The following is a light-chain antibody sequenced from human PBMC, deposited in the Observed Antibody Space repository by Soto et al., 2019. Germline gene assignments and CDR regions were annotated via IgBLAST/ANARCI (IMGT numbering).Light chain of an antibody. J-gene: IGLJ3*02. CDR1: SSNIGSNT. V-gene: IGLV1-44*01. CDR2: SNN. Sequence: QSVLTQPPSASGTPGQRVTISCSGSSSNIGSNTVNWYQQLPGTAPKLLIYSNNQRPSGVHDRFSGSKSGTSASLAISGLQSEDEADYYCAAWDDSLNAWVFGGGTKLTV. CDR3: AAWDDSLNAWV.